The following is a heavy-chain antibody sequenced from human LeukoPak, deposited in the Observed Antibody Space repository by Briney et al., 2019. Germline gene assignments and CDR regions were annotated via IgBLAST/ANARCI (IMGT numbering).Heavy chain of an antibody. CDR2: INTNTGNP. Sequence: ASVKVSCKASGYTFTYYGLNWVRQAPGQGLECLGGINTNTGNPTYGQGFTGRFVFSFDTSVSTAYLEISSLKAEDTAIYYCARSRRVVVPSTLNSADDYYYYMDVWGKGTTVTVS. D-gene: IGHD2-15*01. J-gene: IGHJ6*03. CDR3: ARSRRVVVPSTLNSADDYYYYMDV. V-gene: IGHV7-4-1*02. CDR1: GYTFTYYG.